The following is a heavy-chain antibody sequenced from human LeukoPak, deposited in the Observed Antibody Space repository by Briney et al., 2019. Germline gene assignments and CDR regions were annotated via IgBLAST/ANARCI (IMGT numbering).Heavy chain of an antibody. V-gene: IGHV3-30-3*01. D-gene: IGHD5-18*01. Sequence: PGRSLRLSCAASGFTFSSYAMHWVRQAPGKGLEWVAVISYDGSNKYYADSVKGRFTISRDNSKNTLYPQMNSLRAEDTAVYYCARRGYSYGPTGYYFDYWGQGTLVTVSS. CDR1: GFTFSSYA. J-gene: IGHJ4*02. CDR2: ISYDGSNK. CDR3: ARRGYSYGPTGYYFDY.